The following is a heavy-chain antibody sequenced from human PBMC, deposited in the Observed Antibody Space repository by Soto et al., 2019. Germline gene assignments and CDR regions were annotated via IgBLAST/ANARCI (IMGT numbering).Heavy chain of an antibody. V-gene: IGHV4-59*01. D-gene: IGHD2-2*01. Sequence: PSETLSLTCTVSGGSISSYYWSWIRQPPGKGLEWIGYIYYSGSTNYNPSLKSRVTISVDTSKNQFSLKLSSVTAADTAVYYCARDFSISWFDPWGQGTLVTVSS. CDR1: GGSISSYY. J-gene: IGHJ5*02. CDR2: IYYSGST. CDR3: ARDFSISWFDP.